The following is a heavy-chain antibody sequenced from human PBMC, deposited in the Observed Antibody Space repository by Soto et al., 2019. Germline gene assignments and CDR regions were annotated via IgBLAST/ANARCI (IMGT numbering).Heavy chain of an antibody. CDR2: VNPNSGDT. CDR1: GYTFTDYY. D-gene: IGHD1-7*01. CDR3: ARKLELRGSYYYHYDMDV. Sequence: ASFNVSCKASGYTFTDYYMHWVRQAPGQWLEWMGWVNPNSGDTNYAQKFKGRVTMTRDTSISTASMELSRMTSADTAVYYCARKLELRGSYYYHYDMDVWGQGTTVTVS. J-gene: IGHJ6*02. V-gene: IGHV1-2*02.